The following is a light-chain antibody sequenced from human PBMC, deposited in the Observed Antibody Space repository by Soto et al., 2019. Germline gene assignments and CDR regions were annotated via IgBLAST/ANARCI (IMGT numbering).Light chain of an antibody. Sequence: EIVLTQSPGTLSLSPGERATLSCRASHTISSSYLAWYQQKPGRAPRLLMYAISSRATGIPDRFSGSGSGTDFTLTITRLEPEDFAVYYCQQYDSLPRTFGQGTKVDIK. J-gene: IGKJ1*01. CDR3: QQYDSLPRT. CDR1: HTISSSY. CDR2: AIS. V-gene: IGKV3-20*01.